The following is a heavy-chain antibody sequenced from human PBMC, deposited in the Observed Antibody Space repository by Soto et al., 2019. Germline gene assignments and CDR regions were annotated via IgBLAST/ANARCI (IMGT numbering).Heavy chain of an antibody. CDR1: GLTFSSYS. CDR3: ARGAYLNWFDP. Sequence: EVQLVESGGGLVQPGGSLRLSCAASGLTFSSYSMNWVRQAPGKGLEWVSYISSSSSTIYYPDSLKGRFTISRDNAKNSLYLQMNSLRAEDTAVYYCARGAYLNWFDPWGQGTLVTVSS. V-gene: IGHV3-48*01. CDR2: ISSSSSTI. J-gene: IGHJ5*02.